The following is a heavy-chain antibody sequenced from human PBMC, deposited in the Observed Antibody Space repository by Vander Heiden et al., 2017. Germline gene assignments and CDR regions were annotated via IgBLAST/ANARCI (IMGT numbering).Heavy chain of an antibody. D-gene: IGHD5-18*01. CDR2: INPHSGGT. V-gene: IGHV1-2*02. CDR1: GYTFTGYY. Sequence: QVQLVQSGAEVKKPGAAVKVSCKASGYTFTGYYLHWGRQAPGQGLEWMGWINPHSGGTKTAQKFQGRVTMTRDTSVSTANMELSSLRSDDTAVYYCARGYNYGTYIDYWGQGTLVTVSS. CDR3: ARGYNYGTYIDY. J-gene: IGHJ4*02.